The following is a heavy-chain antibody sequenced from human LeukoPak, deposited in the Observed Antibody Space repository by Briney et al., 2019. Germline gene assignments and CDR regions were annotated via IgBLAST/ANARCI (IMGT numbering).Heavy chain of an antibody. D-gene: IGHD5-12*01. CDR2: ISDNGGTT. J-gene: IGHJ4*02. V-gene: IGHV3-23*01. Sequence: PGGSLRLSCAASGFTFSTYAITWVRQAPGKGLEWVSAISDNGGTTYYADSVKGRFTISRDNSRNTVYLQMSSLSADDTAVYFCARDPFKGYSGWEHWGQGTLVTVSS. CDR1: GFTFSTYA. CDR3: ARDPFKGYSGWEH.